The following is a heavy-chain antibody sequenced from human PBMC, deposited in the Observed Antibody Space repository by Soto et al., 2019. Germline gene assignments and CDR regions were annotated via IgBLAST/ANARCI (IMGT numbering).Heavy chain of an antibody. CDR1: GYTFTGYY. CDR3: ARGPSIVVVPAAPYNWFDP. J-gene: IGHJ5*02. Sequence: ASVKVSCKASGYTFTGYYMHWVRQAPGQGLEWMGWINPNSGGTNYAQKFQGRVTMTRDTPISTAYMELSRLRSDDTAVYYCARGPSIVVVPAAPYNWFDPWGQGTLVTVSS. V-gene: IGHV1-2*02. CDR2: INPNSGGT. D-gene: IGHD2-2*01.